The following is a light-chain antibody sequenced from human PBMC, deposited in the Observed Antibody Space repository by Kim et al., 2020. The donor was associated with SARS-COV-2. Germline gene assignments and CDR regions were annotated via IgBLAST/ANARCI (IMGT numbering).Light chain of an antibody. CDR3: QSYDNNNQDWV. V-gene: IGLV6-57*02. Sequence: NFMLTQPHSVSESPGKTVTISCTGSGGSIANNYVQWHQQRPGSAPTTVISQDDQRPSGVPERFSGSIDSSSNSASLTISGLKREDEADYYCQSYDNNNQDWVFGGGTKVTVL. J-gene: IGLJ3*02. CDR1: GGSIANNY. CDR2: QDD.